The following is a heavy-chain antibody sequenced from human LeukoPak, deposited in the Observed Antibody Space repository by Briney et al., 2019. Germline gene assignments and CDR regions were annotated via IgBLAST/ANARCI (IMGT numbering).Heavy chain of an antibody. CDR3: ARHYDSNSYGPGY. V-gene: IGHV3-21*01. J-gene: IGHJ4*02. CDR2: ISSSSSYI. Sequence: KSGGSLRLSCAASGFTFSSYSMNWVRQAPGKGLEWVSSISSSSSYIYYADSVKGRFTISRDNAKNSLYLQMNSLRAEDTAVYYCARHYDSNSYGPGYWGQGTLVTVSS. CDR1: GFTFSSYS. D-gene: IGHD3-22*01.